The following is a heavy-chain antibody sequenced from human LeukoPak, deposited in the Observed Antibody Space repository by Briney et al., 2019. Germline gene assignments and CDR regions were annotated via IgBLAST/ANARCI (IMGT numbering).Heavy chain of an antibody. J-gene: IGHJ4*02. V-gene: IGHV3-23*01. CDR2: ISGSGGST. CDR3: AKWVEYSSSGFDY. D-gene: IGHD6-6*01. Sequence: PGGSLRLSCAASGVTFSGYAMSWVRQAPGKGLEWVSAISGSGGSTYHADSVKGRFTISRDNSKNTPYLQMNSLRAEDTAVYYCAKWVEYSSSGFDYWGQGTLVTVSS. CDR1: GVTFSGYA.